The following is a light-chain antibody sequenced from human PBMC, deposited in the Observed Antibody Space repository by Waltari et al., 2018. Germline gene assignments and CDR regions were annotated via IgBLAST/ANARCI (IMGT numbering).Light chain of an antibody. CDR2: YYS. CDR1: NIASRH. V-gene: IGLV3-21*04. J-gene: IGLJ2*01. Sequence: YVLTQPPSVSVAPGTTAIITCGGNNIASRHVHWYQQKPGQAPVLVIDYYSDRPSGVPERASASPSGDTATLTISRVEAGDEADFYGQVWDSDTNVLRFGGGTKLT. CDR3: QVWDSDTNVLR.